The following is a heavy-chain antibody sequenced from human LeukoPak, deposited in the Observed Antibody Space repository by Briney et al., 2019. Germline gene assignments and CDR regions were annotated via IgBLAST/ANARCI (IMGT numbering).Heavy chain of an antibody. V-gene: IGHV3-30-3*01. CDR3: AGRSSGYYYFDY. CDR1: GFTFSSYA. Sequence: SGRSLRLSCAASGFTFSSYAMHWVRQAPGKGLEWVAVISYDGSNKYYADSVKGRFTISRDNSKNTLYLQMNSLRAEDTAVYYCAGRSSGYYYFDYWGQGTLVTVSS. D-gene: IGHD3-22*01. J-gene: IGHJ4*02. CDR2: ISYDGSNK.